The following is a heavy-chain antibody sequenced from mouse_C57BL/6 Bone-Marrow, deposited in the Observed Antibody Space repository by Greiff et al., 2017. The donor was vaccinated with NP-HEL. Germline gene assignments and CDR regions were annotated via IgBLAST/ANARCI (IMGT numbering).Heavy chain of an antibody. D-gene: IGHD1-1*01. CDR1: GFNITDYY. J-gene: IGHJ1*03. CDR3: AGPDCDGSSYFGYFDV. Sequence: VQLQQPGAELVKPGASVKLSCTASGFNITDYYMHWVKQRTEQGLEWIGRIDPEDGETKYAPKFQGKATITADKSSNTASLQLSSLTSENTAVYYCAGPDCDGSSYFGYFDVWGTGTTVTVSS. CDR2: IDPEDGET. V-gene: IGHV14-2*01.